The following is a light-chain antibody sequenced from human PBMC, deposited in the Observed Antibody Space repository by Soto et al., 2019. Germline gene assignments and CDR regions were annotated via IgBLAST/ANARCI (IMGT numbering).Light chain of an antibody. V-gene: IGKV3-20*01. CDR3: QHYGRSRT. CDR1: PSVTSSQ. Sequence: EIVLTQSPGTLSLSPGETATLSCRASPSVTSSQLAWYQHKPGQAPRLLIYDTSSRVSDIPARFSGSGSGTDFTLTISRLEPEDFAVYYCQHYGRSRTFGQGTKVDIK. J-gene: IGKJ1*01. CDR2: DTS.